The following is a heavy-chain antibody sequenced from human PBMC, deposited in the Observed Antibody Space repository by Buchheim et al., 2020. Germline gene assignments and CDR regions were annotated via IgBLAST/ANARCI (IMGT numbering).Heavy chain of an antibody. D-gene: IGHD6-13*01. CDR3: ARGRRSSWKGSFDY. V-gene: IGHV4-34*01. CDR2: INHSGST. Sequence: QVQLQQWGAGLLKPSETLSLTCAVYGGSFSGYYWSWIRQPPGKGVEGIGEINHSGSTNYNPSLKSRVTISVDTSKNQYSLKLSSVTAADTAVYYCARGRRSSWKGSFDYWGQGTL. CDR1: GGSFSGYY. J-gene: IGHJ4*02.